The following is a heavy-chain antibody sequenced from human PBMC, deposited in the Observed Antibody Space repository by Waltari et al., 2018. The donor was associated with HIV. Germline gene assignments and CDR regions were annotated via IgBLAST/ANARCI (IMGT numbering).Heavy chain of an antibody. V-gene: IGHV3-21*02. Sequence: VRLMESGGGLVEPGGSLTISCAASGFPFTQYSMNWIRHIPGKGLEWIASINRQNKDSYYIDSIKGRFTISRDNAANSVFLHMDRLRVDDTAQYFCVRDDPGYEPIDYWGRGTLVTVSS. CDR2: INRQNKDS. J-gene: IGHJ4*02. D-gene: IGHD2-2*01. CDR1: GFPFTQYS. CDR3: VRDDPGYEPIDY.